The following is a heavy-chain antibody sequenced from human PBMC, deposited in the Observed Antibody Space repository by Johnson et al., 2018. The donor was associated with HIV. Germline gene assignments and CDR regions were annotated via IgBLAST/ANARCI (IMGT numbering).Heavy chain of an antibody. J-gene: IGHJ3*02. CDR3: ARDLRGAFDI. V-gene: IGHV3-9*01. CDR2: ISWNSGSI. CDR1: GFTLDDYA. Sequence: VQLVESGGGLVQPGRSLRLSCVASGFTLDDYAMHWVRQAPGKGLEWVSGISWNSGSIAYADSVKGRFTISRDNSKNTLYLQMNSLRAEDTAVYYCARDLRGAFDIWGQGTMVAVSS.